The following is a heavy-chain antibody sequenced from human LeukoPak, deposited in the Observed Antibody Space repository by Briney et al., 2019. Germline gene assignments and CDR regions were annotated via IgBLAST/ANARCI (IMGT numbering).Heavy chain of an antibody. V-gene: IGHV4-4*02. J-gene: IGHJ4*02. Sequence: SETLSLTCAVSGGSIMTTHWWSWVRQPPGKGLEWIGEIYHTGTTNYSPSLKSRLIISVDTSTNQFSLNLSSVTAADTATYYCAAWGVHYGGNFDYSDYWGQGTLVTVSA. D-gene: IGHD4-23*01. CDR2: IYHTGTT. CDR1: GGSIMTTHW. CDR3: AAWGVHYGGNFDYSDY.